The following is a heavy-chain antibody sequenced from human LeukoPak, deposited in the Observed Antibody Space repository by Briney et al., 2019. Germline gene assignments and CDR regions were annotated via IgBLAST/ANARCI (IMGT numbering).Heavy chain of an antibody. J-gene: IGHJ3*02. Sequence: GGSLRLSCAASGFTFSSYAMSWVRQAPGKGLEWVSAISGSGDSTYYVDSVKGRFTISRDNSKSTLYLQMNSLRAEDTALYYCALYCSGGGCYSIGGAFDIWGHGTMVTVSS. CDR3: ALYCSGGGCYSIGGAFDI. D-gene: IGHD2-15*01. CDR2: ISGSGDST. V-gene: IGHV3-23*01. CDR1: GFTFSSYA.